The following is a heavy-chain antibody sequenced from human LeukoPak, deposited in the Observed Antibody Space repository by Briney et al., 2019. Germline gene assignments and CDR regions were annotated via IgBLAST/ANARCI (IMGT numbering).Heavy chain of an antibody. CDR3: ARVLYCTNGVCYNWFDP. CDR2: ISAYNGNT. J-gene: IGHJ5*02. CDR1: GYTFTSYG. D-gene: IGHD2-8*01. Sequence: ASVKVSCKASGYTFTSYGLSWVRQAPGQGLEWMGWISAYNGNTNYAQKLQGRVTMTTDTSTNTAYMELRSLRSDDTAVYYCARVLYCTNGVCYNWFDPWGQGTLVTVSS. V-gene: IGHV1-18*01.